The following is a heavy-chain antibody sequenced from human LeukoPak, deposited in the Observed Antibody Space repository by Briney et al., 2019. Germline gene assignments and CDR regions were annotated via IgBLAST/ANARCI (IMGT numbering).Heavy chain of an antibody. CDR2: ISAYNGNT. V-gene: IGHV1-18*01. CDR1: GYTFTSYG. CDR3: ARRGAAEDYYYGMDV. Sequence: ASVKVSCKASGYTFTSYGMSWVRQAPGQGLEWMGWISAYNGNTNYAQKLQGRVTMTTDTSTSTAYMELRSLRSDDTAVYYCARRGAAEDYYYGMDVWGQGTTVTVSS. J-gene: IGHJ6*02. D-gene: IGHD6-13*01.